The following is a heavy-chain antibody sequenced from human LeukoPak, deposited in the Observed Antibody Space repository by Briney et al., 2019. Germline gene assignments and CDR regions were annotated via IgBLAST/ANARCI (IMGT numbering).Heavy chain of an antibody. V-gene: IGHV3-30-3*01. D-gene: IGHD6-13*01. J-gene: IGHJ4*02. CDR3: ASRYSSSWYVLDY. Sequence: GGSLRLSCAASGFTFSSYAMHWVRQAPGKGLEWVAVISYDGSNEYYADSVKGRFTISRDNSKNTLYLQMNSLRAEDTAVYYCASRYSSSWYVLDYWGQGTLVTVSS. CDR2: ISYDGSNE. CDR1: GFTFSSYA.